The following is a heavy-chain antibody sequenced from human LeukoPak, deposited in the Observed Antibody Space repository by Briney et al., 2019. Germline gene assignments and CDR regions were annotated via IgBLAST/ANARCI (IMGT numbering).Heavy chain of an antibody. V-gene: IGHV3-30*02. CDR3: AKQVLYGDYYFDY. J-gene: IGHJ4*02. CDR1: GFTFSSYG. Sequence: GGSLRLSCAASGFTFSSYGMHWVRQAPGKGLEWVAFIRYDGSNKYYADSVKGRFTISRDNSKNTLYLQMNSLRAEDTAVYYCAKQVLYGDYYFDYWGQGTLVTVSS. D-gene: IGHD4-17*01. CDR2: IRYDGSNK.